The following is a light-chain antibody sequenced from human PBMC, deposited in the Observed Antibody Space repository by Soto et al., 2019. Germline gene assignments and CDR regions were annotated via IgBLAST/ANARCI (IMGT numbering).Light chain of an antibody. CDR2: GAS. J-gene: IGKJ1*01. V-gene: IGKV1-9*01. CDR3: QQSNFFPWT. Sequence: DIQLTQSPSFLSASVGDRVTVTCRSSHDISSHLAWYQQKPGKAPKVLIYGASTLQSGVPPRFGGSGSGTAFTLTISSLQPEDFATYSCQQSNFFPWTFGQGTKVE. CDR1: HDISSH.